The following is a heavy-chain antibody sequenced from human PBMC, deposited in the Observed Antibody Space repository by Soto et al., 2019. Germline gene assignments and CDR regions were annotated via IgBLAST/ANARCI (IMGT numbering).Heavy chain of an antibody. Sequence: QVQLQESGPGLVKPSQTLSLTCTVSGGSISSGDYYWSWIRQPPGKGLEWIGYSYYSGSTYYNPSLKSRVTISVDTSKNQFSLKLSSVTAADTAVYYCARSIGVRHGPYGSGSYRGDYFDYWGQGTLVTVSS. CDR2: SYYSGST. CDR3: ARSIGVRHGPYGSGSYRGDYFDY. J-gene: IGHJ4*02. D-gene: IGHD3-10*01. V-gene: IGHV4-30-4*01. CDR1: GGSISSGDYY.